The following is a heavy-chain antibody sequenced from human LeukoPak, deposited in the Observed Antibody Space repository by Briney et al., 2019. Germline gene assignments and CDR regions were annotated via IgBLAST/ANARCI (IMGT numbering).Heavy chain of an antibody. J-gene: IGHJ4*02. Sequence: QAGGSLRLSCAASGFTFSNYGMHWVRQAPGKGLEWVSVISYDGSNKYYGDSVEGRFTISRDNSKNTLYLQINSLRPEDTAVYYCAKGSYYDQIPESDYWGQGTLVTVSS. D-gene: IGHD3-22*01. CDR1: GFTFSNYG. CDR3: AKGSYYDQIPESDY. V-gene: IGHV3-30*18. CDR2: ISYDGSNK.